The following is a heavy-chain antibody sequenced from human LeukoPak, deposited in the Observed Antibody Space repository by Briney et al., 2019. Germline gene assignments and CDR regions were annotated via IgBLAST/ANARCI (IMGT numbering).Heavy chain of an antibody. CDR2: IYHSGST. V-gene: IGHV4-38-2*02. D-gene: IGHD3-10*01. Sequence: PSETLSLTCTVSGYSIGSGYYWGWIRQPPGKGLEWIGSIYHSGSTYYNPSLKSRVTTSVDTSKNQFSLKLSSVTAADTAVYYCARGFYGSGSYYRGLLDYWGQGTLVTVSS. CDR3: ARGFYGSGSYYRGLLDY. CDR1: GYSIGSGYY. J-gene: IGHJ4*02.